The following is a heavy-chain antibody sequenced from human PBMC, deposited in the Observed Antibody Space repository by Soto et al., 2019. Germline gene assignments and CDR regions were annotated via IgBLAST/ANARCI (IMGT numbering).Heavy chain of an antibody. V-gene: IGHV4-39*01. CDR1: GGSISSSGYY. CDR2: VSYGGGT. CDR3: ARRNCSGGSCYPDY. D-gene: IGHD2-15*01. Sequence: QLQLQESGPGLVKPSETLSLTCTVSGGSISSSGYYWGWIRQPPGKGLEWIGSVSYGGGTYYNPPLKSRVTISVDTSKNQFSLKLNSVTAADTAVYYCARRNCSGGSCYPDYWGQGTLVTVSS. J-gene: IGHJ4*02.